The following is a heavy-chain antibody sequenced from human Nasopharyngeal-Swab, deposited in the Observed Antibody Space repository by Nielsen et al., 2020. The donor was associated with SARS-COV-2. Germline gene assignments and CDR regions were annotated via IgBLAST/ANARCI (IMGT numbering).Heavy chain of an antibody. D-gene: IGHD2-8*01. Sequence: WVRQAPGQGLEWMGWMNPNSGNTGYAQKFQGRVTMTRNTSISTAYMELSSLRSEDTAVYYCTTDPIVQTDYAFDIWGQGTMVTVSS. J-gene: IGHJ3*02. CDR3: TTDPIVQTDYAFDI. V-gene: IGHV1-8*01. CDR2: MNPNSGNT.